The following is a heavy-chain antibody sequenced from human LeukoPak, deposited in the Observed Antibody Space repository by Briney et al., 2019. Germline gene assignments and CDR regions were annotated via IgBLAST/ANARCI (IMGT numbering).Heavy chain of an antibody. J-gene: IGHJ4*02. CDR3: ARGRIVGASPYGY. CDR2: INHSGST. D-gene: IGHD1-26*01. Sequence: SETLSLTCAVYGGSFSGYYWSCIRQPPGKGLEWIGEINHSGSTNYNPSLKSRVTISVDTSKNQFSLKLSSVTAADTAVYYCARGRIVGASPYGYWGQGTLVTVSS. V-gene: IGHV4-34*01. CDR1: GGSFSGYY.